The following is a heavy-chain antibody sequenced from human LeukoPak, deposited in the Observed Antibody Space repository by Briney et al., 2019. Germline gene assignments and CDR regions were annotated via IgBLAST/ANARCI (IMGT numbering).Heavy chain of an antibody. V-gene: IGHV3-53*01. J-gene: IGHJ4*02. D-gene: IGHD3/OR15-3a*01. CDR1: GFTVSSNY. Sequence: RLSXAXSGFTVSSNYVSWVRQAPGKGLEWVSVIYSGGSTYYADSVKGRFTISRDNSKNTLYLQMNSLRAEDTAVYYCARVDVEGYYFDYWGQGTLVTVSS. CDR3: ARVDVEGYYFDY. CDR2: IYSGGST.